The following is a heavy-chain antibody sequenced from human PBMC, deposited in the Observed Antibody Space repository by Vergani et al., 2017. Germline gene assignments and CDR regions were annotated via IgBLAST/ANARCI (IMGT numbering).Heavy chain of an antibody. Sequence: VQLVESGGGLVQPGGSLRLSCAASGFTVSNNYMSWIRQSPGKGLEWIGYIYSTGSTNYNPSLNSRVTMSVDTSKNQFSLKLRSVTAADTAVYFCARVMYRDEASTGYRLEGMDIWGQGTTVTISS. CDR1: GFTVSNNY. V-gene: IGHV4-59*02. CDR2: IYSTGST. D-gene: IGHD3-9*01. CDR3: ARVMYRDEASTGYRLEGMDI. J-gene: IGHJ6*02.